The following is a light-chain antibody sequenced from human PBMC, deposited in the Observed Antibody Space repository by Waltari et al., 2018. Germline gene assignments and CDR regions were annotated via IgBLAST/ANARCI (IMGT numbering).Light chain of an antibody. CDR1: QGISSF. CDR3: QQLNSYPRT. CDR2: AAS. J-gene: IGKJ1*01. Sequence: DIQLTQSPSLMSASVGDRVTITCRASQGISSFLALYQQKPGKAPKLLSYAASTLQSGVPSRFSGSGSGTEFTLTISSLQPEDFATYYCQQLNSYPRTFGQGTKVEIK. V-gene: IGKV1-9*01.